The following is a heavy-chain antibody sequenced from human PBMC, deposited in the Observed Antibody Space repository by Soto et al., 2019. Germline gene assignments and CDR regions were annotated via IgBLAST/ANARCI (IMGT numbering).Heavy chain of an antibody. J-gene: IGHJ4*02. D-gene: IGHD3-9*01. CDR2: ISAYNGNT. Sequence: ASVKVSCKASGYTFTSYGISWVRQAPGQGLEWMGWISAYNGNTNYAQKLQGRVTMTTDTSTSTAYMELRSLRPDDTAVYYCARPNTYYDILTGYEFDYWGQGTLVTVSS. V-gene: IGHV1-18*01. CDR1: GYTFTSYG. CDR3: ARPNTYYDILTGYEFDY.